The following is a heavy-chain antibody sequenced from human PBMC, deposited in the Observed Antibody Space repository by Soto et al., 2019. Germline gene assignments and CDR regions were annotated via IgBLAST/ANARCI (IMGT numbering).Heavy chain of an antibody. CDR2: ISAYNGNT. V-gene: IGHV1-18*04. CDR3: MRAFKRYNGGWSDAFDI. J-gene: IGHJ3*02. D-gene: IGHD6-19*01. Sequence: QVQLVQSGAEVKKPGASVKVSCKASGYTFTSSGISWVRQAPGQGLEWMGWISAYNGNTKYAQKPQGKVTMTANTTTSTAYMELNSLCSYGTSVYYCMRAFKRYNGGWSDAFDIWAKRTMVTFSS. CDR1: GYTFTSSG.